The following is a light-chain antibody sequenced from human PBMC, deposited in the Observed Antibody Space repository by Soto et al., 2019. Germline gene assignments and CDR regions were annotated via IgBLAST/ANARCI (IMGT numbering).Light chain of an antibody. Sequence: QSALTQPPSASGSPGQSITISCTGTSSDVGSYNLVSWYQQHPGKAPNVMIYGGSKRPSGVSYCFSASKSGNTASLTIFGLQAEDDADYSSCSKTRSGLVFGGGTKLTVL. CDR1: SSDVGSYNL. V-gene: IGLV2-23*01. J-gene: IGLJ2*01. CDR2: GGS. CDR3: CSKTRSGLV.